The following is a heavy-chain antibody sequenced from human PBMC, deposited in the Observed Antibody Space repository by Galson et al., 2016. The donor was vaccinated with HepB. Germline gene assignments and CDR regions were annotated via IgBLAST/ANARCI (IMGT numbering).Heavy chain of an antibody. CDR2: IKRDGSEK. V-gene: IGHV3-7*04. J-gene: IGHJ3*01. CDR1: GFTFSSYW. D-gene: IGHD4/OR15-4a*01. Sequence: SLRLSCAASGFTFSSYWMTWVRQAPGKGLEWVANIKRDGSEKHYLDSVTGRFTISRDNAKNSLYLEMSSLGAEDTAVYYCARDDTHYGPNAYYDDLDVWGQGTMVTVSS. CDR3: ARDDTHYGPNAYYDDLDV.